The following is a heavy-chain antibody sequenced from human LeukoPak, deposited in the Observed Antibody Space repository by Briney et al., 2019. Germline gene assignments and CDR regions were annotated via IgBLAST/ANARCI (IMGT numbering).Heavy chain of an antibody. Sequence: PGGSLRLSCAASGFSVSSNYMSWVRQAPGKGLEWVSVIYSGGSIYYADSVKGRFTISRDNSKNTLYLQMKSLRAEDTAVYYCARTDETAPAEDFQHWGQGTLVTVSS. CDR1: GFSVSSNY. D-gene: IGHD2-21*02. V-gene: IGHV3-53*01. CDR2: IYSGGSI. J-gene: IGHJ1*01. CDR3: ARTDETAPAEDFQH.